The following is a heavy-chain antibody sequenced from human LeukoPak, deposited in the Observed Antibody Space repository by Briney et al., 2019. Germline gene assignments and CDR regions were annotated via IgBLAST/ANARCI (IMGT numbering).Heavy chain of an antibody. CDR1: GGSFSGYY. CDR2: INHSGST. Sequence: SETLSLTCAVYGGSFSGYYWSWIRQPPGKGLEWLGEINHSGSTNYNPSLKSRVTISVDTSKNQFSLKLSSVTAADTAVYYCARGLNYGSGTYYYYGMDVWGQGTTVTVSS. V-gene: IGHV4-34*01. CDR3: ARGLNYGSGTYYYYGMDV. J-gene: IGHJ6*02. D-gene: IGHD3-10*01.